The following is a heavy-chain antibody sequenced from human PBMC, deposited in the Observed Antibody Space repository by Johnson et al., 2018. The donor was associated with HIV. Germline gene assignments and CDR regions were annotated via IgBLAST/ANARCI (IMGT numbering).Heavy chain of an antibody. Sequence: QVQLLESGGGLVQPGGSLRLSCAASGFTFRDYDMSWNRQAPGKGLEWISYISSTSSTIEYVYSVTGRFTVSRDNAKNSLYLQMNSLRAEDTAVYYCARECGGKWNMAFDIWGQGTMVTVSS. CDR3: ARECGGKWNMAFDI. CDR1: GFTFRDYD. J-gene: IGHJ3*02. CDR2: ISSTSSTI. V-gene: IGHV3-11*04. D-gene: IGHD3-16*01.